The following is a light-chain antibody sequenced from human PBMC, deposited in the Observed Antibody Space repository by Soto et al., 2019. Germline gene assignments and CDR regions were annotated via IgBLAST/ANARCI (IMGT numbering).Light chain of an antibody. CDR1: QSVSSSY. CDR2: GAS. CDR3: QRYGSSPMYT. J-gene: IGKJ2*01. V-gene: IGKV3-20*01. Sequence: EIVLTQSPGTLSLSPGERATLSCRASQSVSSSYLAWYQQKPGQAPRLLIYGASSRATGIPDRFSGSGSGTDFTLNISRLEPEDFAVYYCQRYGSSPMYTFGQGTKLEIK.